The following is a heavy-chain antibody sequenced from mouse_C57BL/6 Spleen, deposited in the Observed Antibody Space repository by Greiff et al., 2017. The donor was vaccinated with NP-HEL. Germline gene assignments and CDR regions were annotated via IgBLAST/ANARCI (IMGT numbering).Heavy chain of an antibody. CDR1: GYTFPSYW. CDR3: AREDDGYYEAY. D-gene: IGHD2-3*01. V-gene: IGHV1-64*01. CDR2: IHPNSGST. Sequence: QVQLQQPGAELVKPGASVKLSCKASGYTFPSYWMHWVKQRPGQGLEWIGMIHPNSGSTNYNEKFKSKATLTVDKSSSTAYMQLSSLTSEDSAVYYCAREDDGYYEAYWGQGTLVTVSA. J-gene: IGHJ3*01.